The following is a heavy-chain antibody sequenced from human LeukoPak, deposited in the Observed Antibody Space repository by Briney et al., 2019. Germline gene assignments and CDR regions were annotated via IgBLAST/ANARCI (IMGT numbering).Heavy chain of an antibody. V-gene: IGHV3-64D*06. CDR1: GFTFNRFY. CDR3: VKDRSIAAPNNDFFDS. Sequence: GGSLRLSCSASGFTFNRFYLHWARQAPGKGLEFVSHISSNGATTYYADSVKGRFTISRDNSKNTLYLQMSSLRADDTAVYYCVKDRSIAAPNNDFFDSWGQGALVTVSS. J-gene: IGHJ4*02. D-gene: IGHD6-6*01. CDR2: ISSNGATT.